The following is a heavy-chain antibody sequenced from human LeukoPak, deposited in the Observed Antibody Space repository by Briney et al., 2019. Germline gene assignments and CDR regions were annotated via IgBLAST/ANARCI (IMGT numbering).Heavy chain of an antibody. Sequence: SETLSLTCTVSGGSISSYYWSWIRQPPGKGLEWIGYIYYSGSTNYNPSLKSRVTISVDTSKNQFSLKLSSVTAADTAVYYCARGSLGYCSGGSCIYCYYYGMDVWGQGTTVTVSS. CDR1: GGSISSYY. CDR2: IYYSGST. J-gene: IGHJ6*02. V-gene: IGHV4-59*01. CDR3: ARGSLGYCSGGSCIYCYYYGMDV. D-gene: IGHD2-15*01.